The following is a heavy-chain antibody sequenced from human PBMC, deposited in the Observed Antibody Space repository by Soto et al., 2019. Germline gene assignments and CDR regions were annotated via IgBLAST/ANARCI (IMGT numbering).Heavy chain of an antibody. J-gene: IGHJ6*02. CDR2: ISSYNGDT. Sequence: ASVKVSCKASGYTFTRSGIRWVRQAPGQGPEWMGWISSYNGDTSYAQTFQGRVTMTTDTSTSTAYMELRSLRSEDTAVYYCARGRRGFDWLFHYYGMDVWGQGTTVTVS. CDR1: GYTFTRSG. CDR3: ARGRRGFDWLFHYYGMDV. V-gene: IGHV1-18*01. D-gene: IGHD3-9*01.